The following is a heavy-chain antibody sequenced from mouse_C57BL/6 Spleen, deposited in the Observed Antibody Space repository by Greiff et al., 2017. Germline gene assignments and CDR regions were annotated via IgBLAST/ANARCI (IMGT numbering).Heavy chain of an antibody. V-gene: IGHV1-53*01. CDR3: ARYKIYYAMDY. Sequence: VQLQQPGTELVKPGASVKLSCKASGYTFTSYWMHWVKQRPGQGLEWIGNINPSNGGTNYNEKFKSKATLTVDKASSTAYMQLSSLTSEYSAVYYCARYKIYYAMDYWGQGTSVTVSS. J-gene: IGHJ4*01. CDR2: INPSNGGT. CDR1: GYTFTSYW.